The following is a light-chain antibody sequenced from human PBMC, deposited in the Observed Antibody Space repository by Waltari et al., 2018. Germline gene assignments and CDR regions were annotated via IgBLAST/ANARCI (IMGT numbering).Light chain of an antibody. CDR2: CAS. V-gene: IGKV3D-15*01. Sequence: EIVMTQSPATLSLSPGERATLSCRASQSVSSSLAWYQQKPGQAPRLLIYCASSRATGIPDRFSGSGSGTDFTLTISSLEPEDVGVYYCLQRSNWPWTFGQGTKVEIK. CDR3: LQRSNWPWT. J-gene: IGKJ1*01. CDR1: QSVSSS.